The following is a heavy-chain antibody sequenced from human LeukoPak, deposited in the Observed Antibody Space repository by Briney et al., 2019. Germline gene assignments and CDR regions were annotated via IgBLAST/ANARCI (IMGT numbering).Heavy chain of an antibody. Sequence: GASLLISCKGSGYSFTSYWIGWVRQMPGKGLEWMGIIYPGDSDTRYSPSFQSQVTISADKSISTAYLQRSSLTASDTAVYYCARAAMVTFIDYWGQGTLVTVSS. CDR2: IYPGDSDT. D-gene: IGHD5-18*01. CDR1: GYSFTSYW. V-gene: IGHV5-51*01. J-gene: IGHJ4*02. CDR3: ARAAMVTFIDY.